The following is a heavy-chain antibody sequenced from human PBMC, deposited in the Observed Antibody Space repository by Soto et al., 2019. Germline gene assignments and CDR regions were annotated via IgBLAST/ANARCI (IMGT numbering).Heavy chain of an antibody. V-gene: IGHV1-18*01. CDR1: GYSFTSYG. Sequence: QVQLVQSGAEVKKPGASVKVSCKASGYSFTSYGISWVRQAPGQGLEWMGWISAYNGNTNYAQKLQGRVTMTTFTTPSPAYRELRSLRSHDTAVYYSARENGFAESEVWDKGTTVTLSS. J-gene: IGHJ6*04. CDR3: ARENGFAESEV. CDR2: ISAYNGNT. D-gene: IGHD3-10*01.